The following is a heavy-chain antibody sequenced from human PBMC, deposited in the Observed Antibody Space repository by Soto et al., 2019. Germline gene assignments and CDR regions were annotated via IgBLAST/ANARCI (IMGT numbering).Heavy chain of an antibody. CDR3: ARYKSNYYYGMDV. J-gene: IGHJ6*02. CDR1: GGKCGGYG. D-gene: IGHD1-20*01. CDR2: INHSGST. V-gene: IGHV4-34*01. Sequence: SETLSVRCAVEGGKCGGYGGPWILQPTGKGLEWIGEINHSGSTNYNPSLKSRVTISVDTSKNQFSLKLSSVTAADTAVYYCARYKSNYYYGMDVWGQGTTVTVSS.